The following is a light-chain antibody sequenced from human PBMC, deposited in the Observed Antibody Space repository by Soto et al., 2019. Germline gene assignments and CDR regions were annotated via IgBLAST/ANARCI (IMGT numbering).Light chain of an antibody. CDR2: GAS. Sequence: EVLMTQSPATLSVSPGERATLYCRASQSVSSNLAWYQQKPGQAPRLLIYGASTRATGIPARFSGSGSGTDFTLTINRVEPEDFAVYFCQHYGYSQWTFGQGTKVDIK. J-gene: IGKJ1*01. CDR1: QSVSSN. CDR3: QHYGYSQWT. V-gene: IGKV3-15*01.